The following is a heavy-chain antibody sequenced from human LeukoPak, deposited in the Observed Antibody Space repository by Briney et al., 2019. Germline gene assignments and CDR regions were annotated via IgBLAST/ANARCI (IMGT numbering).Heavy chain of an antibody. CDR1: GFTFDDYA. Sequence: GGSLRLSCAASGFTFDDYAMHWVRQAPGKGLEWVSGISWNSGSIGYADSMKGRFTISRDNAKNSLYLQMNSLRAEDTALYYCAKALAGSLPDAFDIWGQGTMVTVSS. D-gene: IGHD6-19*01. V-gene: IGHV3-9*01. CDR3: AKALAGSLPDAFDI. CDR2: ISWNSGSI. J-gene: IGHJ3*02.